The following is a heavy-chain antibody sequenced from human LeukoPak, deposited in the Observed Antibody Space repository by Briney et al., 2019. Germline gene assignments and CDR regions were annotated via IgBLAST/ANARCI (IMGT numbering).Heavy chain of an antibody. CDR3: ARDLPHRAVFDP. Sequence: ASVKVSCKASGYTFTSYGISWVRQAPGQGLEWMGWISAYNGNTNYAQKFQGRVTITADESTSTAYMELSSLRSEDTAVYYCARDLPHRAVFDPWGQGTLVTVSS. CDR1: GYTFTSYG. J-gene: IGHJ5*02. V-gene: IGHV1-18*01. CDR2: ISAYNGNT. D-gene: IGHD3-10*01.